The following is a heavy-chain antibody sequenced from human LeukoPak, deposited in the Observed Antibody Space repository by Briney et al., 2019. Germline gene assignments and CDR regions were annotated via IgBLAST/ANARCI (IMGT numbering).Heavy chain of an antibody. CDR1: GFTLSNYN. J-gene: IGHJ4*02. D-gene: IGHD6-19*01. Sequence: GGSLRLSCAAPGFTLSNYNMNWVRQAPGKGLEWISYISSGSSTIYYADSVKGRFTISRDNAKNSLYLQMNSLRAEDTAVYYCARLGDSGWYFDCWGQGSLVTVSS. V-gene: IGHV3-48*01. CDR3: ARLGDSGWYFDC. CDR2: ISSGSSTI.